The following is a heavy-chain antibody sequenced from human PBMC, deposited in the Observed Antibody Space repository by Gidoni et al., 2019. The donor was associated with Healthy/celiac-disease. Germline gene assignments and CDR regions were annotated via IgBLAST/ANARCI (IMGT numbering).Heavy chain of an antibody. V-gene: IGHV3-9*01. CDR2: ISWNSGSI. J-gene: IGHJ4*02. D-gene: IGHD2-2*01. Sequence: EVQLVESGGGLVQPGRSLRLSCAASGFTFDDYAMHWVRQAPGKGLEWVSSISWNSGSIGYADSVKDRFTISRDNAKNSLFLQMNSLRAEDTALYYCAKGRSPYCSTTSCFTGLDYWGQGTLVTVSS. CDR3: AKGRSPYCSTTSCFTGLDY. CDR1: GFTFDDYA.